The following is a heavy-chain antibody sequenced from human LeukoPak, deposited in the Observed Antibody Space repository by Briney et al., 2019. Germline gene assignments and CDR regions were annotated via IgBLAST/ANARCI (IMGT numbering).Heavy chain of an antibody. V-gene: IGHV3-7*01. Sequence: SLPLSCAASGFTFSSYWMSWVRQAPGKGLEWVANIKQDGSEKYYVDPVKGRFTISRDNAKNSLYLQMNSLRAEDTAVYYCARGGTGVPFDYWGQGALVSVSS. CDR2: IKQDGSEK. D-gene: IGHD7-27*01. CDR3: ARGGTGVPFDY. CDR1: GFTFSSYW. J-gene: IGHJ4*02.